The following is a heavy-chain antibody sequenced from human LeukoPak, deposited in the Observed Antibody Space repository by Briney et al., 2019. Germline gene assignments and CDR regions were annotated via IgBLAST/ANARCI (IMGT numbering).Heavy chain of an antibody. D-gene: IGHD3-10*01. CDR3: ARNYYGSGTAWFDP. J-gene: IGHJ5*02. CDR2: TSAYNGNT. CDR1: GGTFTSYG. Sequence: GSSVKVSCKASGGTFTSYGISWVRQAPGQGLEWMGWTSAYNGNTNYAQKLQGRVTMTTDTSTSTAYMELRSLRSDDTAVYYCARNYYGSGTAWFDPWGQGTLVTVSS. V-gene: IGHV1-18*01.